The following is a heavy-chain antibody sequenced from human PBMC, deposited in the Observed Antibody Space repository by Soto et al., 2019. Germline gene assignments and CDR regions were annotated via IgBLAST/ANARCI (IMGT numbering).Heavy chain of an antibody. V-gene: IGHV4-31*03. CDR3: ARNFRSGYHLRNWFDP. Sequence: SETLSLTCTVSGGSISSGGYYWSWIRQHPGKGLEWIGYIYYSGSTYYNPSLKSRVTISVDTSKNQFSLKLSSVTAADTAVYYCARNFRSGYHLRNWFDPWGQGTLVTVSS. J-gene: IGHJ5*02. D-gene: IGHD3-3*01. CDR2: IYYSGST. CDR1: GGSISSGGYY.